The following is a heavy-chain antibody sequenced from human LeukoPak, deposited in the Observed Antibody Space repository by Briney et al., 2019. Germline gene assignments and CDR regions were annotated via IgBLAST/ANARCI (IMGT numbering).Heavy chain of an antibody. CDR3: AKDRGQDYYDSSGYFDY. D-gene: IGHD3-22*01. Sequence: GGSLRLSCAASGFTFSSYAMSWVRQAPGKGLEWVSAISGSGGSTYYADSVKGRFTISRDNSKNTLYLQMNSLRAEDTAVYNCAKDRGQDYYDSSGYFDYWGQGTLVTVSS. CDR2: ISGSGGST. V-gene: IGHV3-23*01. CDR1: GFTFSSYA. J-gene: IGHJ4*02.